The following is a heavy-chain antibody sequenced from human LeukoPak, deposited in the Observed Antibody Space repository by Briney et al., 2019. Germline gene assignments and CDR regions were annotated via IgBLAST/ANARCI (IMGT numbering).Heavy chain of an antibody. J-gene: IGHJ4*02. V-gene: IGHV1-18*01. CDR2: ISAYNGHT. D-gene: IGHD5-12*01. CDR3: ARDIVATIRAYYFDY. Sequence: GASVKVSCKASGYAFTTYAISWVRQAPGQGLEWMGWISAYNGHTNYAQKLQGRVTMTTDASTSTAYMELRSLRSDDTAVYYCARDIVATIRAYYFDYWGQGTLVTVPS. CDR1: GYAFTTYA.